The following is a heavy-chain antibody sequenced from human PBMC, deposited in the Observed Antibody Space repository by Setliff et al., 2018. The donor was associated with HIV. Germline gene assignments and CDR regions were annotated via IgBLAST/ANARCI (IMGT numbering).Heavy chain of an antibody. CDR2: MYHSGST. V-gene: IGHV4-31*03. CDR3: ARDRSSGRGYYYYYYMDV. D-gene: IGHD6-19*01. CDR1: GGSISSGGYY. Sequence: SETLSLTCTVSGGSISSGGYYWSWIRQHPGKGLEWIGYMYHSGSTHYNPSLKSRVTISVDTSKKQLSLKLSSVTAADTAVYYCARDRSSGRGYYYYYYMDVWGKGTTVTVSS. J-gene: IGHJ6*03.